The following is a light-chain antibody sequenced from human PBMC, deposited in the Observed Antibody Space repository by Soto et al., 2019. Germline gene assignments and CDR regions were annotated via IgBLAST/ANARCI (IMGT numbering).Light chain of an antibody. Sequence: DIQMTQSPSSLSASVGDRVTITCRASQSINSYLHWYQQKPGKAPKLLIYAASNLQSGVPSRFSGSGSGTDFTLTITSPQPEDFATYFCQQSYTTPPTWTFGQGTKVEIK. V-gene: IGKV1-39*01. CDR3: QQSYTTPPTWT. J-gene: IGKJ1*01. CDR2: AAS. CDR1: QSINSY.